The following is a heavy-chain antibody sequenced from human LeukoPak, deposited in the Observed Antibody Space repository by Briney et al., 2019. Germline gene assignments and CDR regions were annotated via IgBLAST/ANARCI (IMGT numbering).Heavy chain of an antibody. CDR3: ARDHESTYYDFWSGYFSQRSYYFDY. J-gene: IGHJ4*02. D-gene: IGHD3-3*01. CDR2: INPSGGST. CDR1: GYTFTSYY. V-gene: IGHV1-46*01. Sequence: GASVKVSCKASGYTFTSYYMHWVRQAPGQGLEWMGIINPSGGSTSYAQKFQGRGTMTRDTSTSTVYMELSSLRSEDTAVYYCARDHESTYYDFWSGYFSQRSYYFDYWGQGTLVTVSS.